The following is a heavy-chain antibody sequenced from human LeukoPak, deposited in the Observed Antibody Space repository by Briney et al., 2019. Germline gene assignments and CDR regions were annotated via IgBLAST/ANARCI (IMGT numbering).Heavy chain of an antibody. CDR3: ARGTRLRYCSSTSCYGKPPYYYYGMDV. Sequence: SETLSLTCAVYGGSFSGYYWSWIRQPPGKGLEWIGEINHSGSTNYNPSLKSRVTISVDTSKNQFSLKLSSVTAADTAVYYCARGTRLRYCSSTSCYGKPPYYYYGMDVWGQGTTVTVSS. D-gene: IGHD2-2*01. CDR1: GGSFSGYY. J-gene: IGHJ6*02. CDR2: INHSGST. V-gene: IGHV4-34*01.